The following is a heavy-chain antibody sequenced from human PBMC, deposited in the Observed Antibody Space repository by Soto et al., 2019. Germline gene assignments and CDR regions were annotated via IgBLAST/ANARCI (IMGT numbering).Heavy chain of an antibody. V-gene: IGHV1-69*06. Sequence: SVKVSCKASGGTFSSYAISWVRQAPGQGLEWMGGIIPIFGTANYAQKFQGRVTITADKSTSTAYMELSSLRSGDTAVYYCAREVPQFALGMDVWGQGTTVTVSS. CDR1: GGTFSSYA. D-gene: IGHD3-10*01. J-gene: IGHJ6*02. CDR2: IIPIFGTA. CDR3: AREVPQFALGMDV.